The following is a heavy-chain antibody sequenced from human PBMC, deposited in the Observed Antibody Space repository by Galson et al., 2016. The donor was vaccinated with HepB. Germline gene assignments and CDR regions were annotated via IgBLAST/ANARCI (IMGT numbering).Heavy chain of an antibody. J-gene: IGHJ5*02. CDR3: ARLGQLLGHNWFDP. V-gene: IGHV5-51*01. Sequence: QSGAEVKKPGESLKISCQGSGYGFTNHWISWVRQMPGKGLEWMGIIYPGDSDTRYSPSFQGHVTFSVDKSINTAFLQWSSLKASDTAIYYCARLGQLLGHNWFDPWGQGTLVTVSS. CDR2: IYPGDSDT. D-gene: IGHD3-10*01. CDR1: GYGFTNHW.